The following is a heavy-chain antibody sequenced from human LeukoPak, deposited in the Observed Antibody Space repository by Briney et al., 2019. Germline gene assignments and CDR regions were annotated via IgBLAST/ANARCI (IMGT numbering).Heavy chain of an antibody. CDR2: ISGSGDNT. Sequence: GSLRLTCAASGFTFSGFAMSWVRLTPGKGLEWVSGISGSGDNTLYAASVKGRFTISRDNSKNTLYLEMNSLRAEDTAIYYCAKMKGHPLQKYYMDVWGQGTTVTVSS. CDR3: AKMKGHPLQKYYMDV. J-gene: IGHJ6*01. CDR1: GFTFSGFA. V-gene: IGHV3-23*01. D-gene: IGHD2/OR15-2a*01.